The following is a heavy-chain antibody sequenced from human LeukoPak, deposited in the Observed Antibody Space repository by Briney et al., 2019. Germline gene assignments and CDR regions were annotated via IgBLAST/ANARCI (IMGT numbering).Heavy chain of an antibody. Sequence: ASVKVSCKASGYTFTSYGISWVRQAPGQGLEWMGWISAYNGNTNYAQKLQGRVTMTIDTSTSTAYMELRSLRSDDTAVYYCARDDGAPSYYDILTGYYPEAFDIWGQGTMVTVSS. CDR3: ARDDGAPSYYDILTGYYPEAFDI. D-gene: IGHD3-9*01. CDR1: GYTFTSYG. CDR2: ISAYNGNT. J-gene: IGHJ3*02. V-gene: IGHV1-18*01.